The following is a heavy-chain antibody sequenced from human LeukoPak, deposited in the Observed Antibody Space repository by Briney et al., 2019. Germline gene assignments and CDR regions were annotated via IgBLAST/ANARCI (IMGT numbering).Heavy chain of an antibody. CDR1: GYTFTDYT. CDR3: ARARGRFYDSSGPKLDY. Sequence: GASVKVSCKAFGYTFTDYTMNWVRQAPGQGLEWMGWINTNTGNPTYAQGFTGRIVFSLDTSVSTAYLQISSLKAEDTAVYYCARARGRFYDSSGPKLDYWGQGTLLTVSS. V-gene: IGHV7-4-1*02. D-gene: IGHD3-22*01. J-gene: IGHJ4*02. CDR2: INTNTGNP.